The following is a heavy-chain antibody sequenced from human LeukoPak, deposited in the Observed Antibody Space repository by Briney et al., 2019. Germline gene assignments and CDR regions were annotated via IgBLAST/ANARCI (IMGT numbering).Heavy chain of an antibody. CDR3: ARDRGYNWFDP. V-gene: IGHV1-8*01. D-gene: IGHD2-15*01. Sequence: ASVKVSCKASGYTFTSYDINWVRQATGQGLEWMGWMNPNSGNTGYAQKFQGRVTMTRNTSISTAYMELNSLRSDDTAVYYCARDRGYNWFDPWGQGTLVTVSS. CDR2: MNPNSGNT. J-gene: IGHJ5*02. CDR1: GYTFTSYD.